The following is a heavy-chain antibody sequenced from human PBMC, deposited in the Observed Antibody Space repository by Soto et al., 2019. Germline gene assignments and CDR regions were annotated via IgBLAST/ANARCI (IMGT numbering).Heavy chain of an antibody. CDR2: ISDYNGKT. V-gene: IGHV1-18*01. D-gene: IGHD5-18*01. CDR3: ARGSYGLDCFDP. J-gene: IGHJ5*02. CDR1: SYTXTSSS. Sequence: XEVAYQASSYTXTSSSISGVRQAHGQGLDWLGWISDYNGKTNYAQSLQGRVTVTTDTSTSTAYMELRSLRSDDTAVYYCARGSYGLDCFDPWGQGALGTV.